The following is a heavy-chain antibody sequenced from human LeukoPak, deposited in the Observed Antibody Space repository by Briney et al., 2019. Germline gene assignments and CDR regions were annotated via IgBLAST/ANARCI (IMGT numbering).Heavy chain of an antibody. V-gene: IGHV1-46*01. CDR2: INPSGGST. Sequence: ASVKVSCKASGYTFTSYYMHWVRQAPGQGLEWMGIINPSGGSTSYAQKFQGRVTMTRDTSKNQFSLKLSSVTAADTAVYYCARVLGDTAMAHYYYYMDVWGKGTTVTVSS. CDR3: ARVLGDTAMAHYYYYMDV. CDR1: GYTFTSYY. J-gene: IGHJ6*03. D-gene: IGHD5-18*01.